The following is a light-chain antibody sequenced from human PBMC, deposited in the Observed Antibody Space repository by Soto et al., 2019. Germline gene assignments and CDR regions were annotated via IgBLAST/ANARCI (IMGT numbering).Light chain of an antibody. Sequence: DIQLTQSPSFLSASVGDRVTISCRASQGISDYVAWYQQKPGKAPKLLIYGASTLQSGVPSRFSGSASGTEFTLTIGSLQPEDFATYFCQQFNAYPLTFGGGTKLEIK. J-gene: IGKJ4*01. V-gene: IGKV1-9*01. CDR2: GAS. CDR1: QGISDY. CDR3: QQFNAYPLT.